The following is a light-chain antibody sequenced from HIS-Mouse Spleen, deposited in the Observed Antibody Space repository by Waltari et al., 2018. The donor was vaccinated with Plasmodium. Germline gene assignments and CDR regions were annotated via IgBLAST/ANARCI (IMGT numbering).Light chain of an antibody. J-gene: IGKJ1*01. CDR2: AAS. V-gene: IGKV1-39*01. Sequence: DIQMTQSPSSLSASVGDRVTITCQASQSISSYLNWYQQKPGKAPKRLIYAASSLQSGVPSRFSGSGAGTDFTLTISSLQPEDFATYYCQQNYNTWTFGQGTKVEIK. CDR3: QQNYNTWT. CDR1: QSISSY.